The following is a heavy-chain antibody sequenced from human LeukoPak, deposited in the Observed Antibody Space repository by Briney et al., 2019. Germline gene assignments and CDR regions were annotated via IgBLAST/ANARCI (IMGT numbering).Heavy chain of an antibody. Sequence: GGSLRLSCAASGFTFSSYSMNWVRQSPGKGLAWVSHISSSSSPIYYADSVKGRFTISRDNAKNSLYLQMNSLRAEDTAVYYCASSVSDKYYDFWSGYYRGAFDIWGQGTMVTVSS. CDR1: GFTFSSYS. J-gene: IGHJ3*02. CDR2: ISSSSSPI. D-gene: IGHD3-3*01. CDR3: ASSVSDKYYDFWSGYYRGAFDI. V-gene: IGHV3-48*04.